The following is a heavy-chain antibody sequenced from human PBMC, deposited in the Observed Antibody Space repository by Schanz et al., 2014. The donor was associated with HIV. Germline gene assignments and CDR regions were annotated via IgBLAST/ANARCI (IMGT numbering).Heavy chain of an antibody. V-gene: IGHV3-30*03. Sequence: QVHLVESGGGLVKPGGSLRLSCAASGFTFSSDGMHWVRQAPGKGLEWVAVISYDGSNKHYADSVKGRFTISRDNSKNTLYLQINSLRADDTAVYYCARDVSYDSSGYYSDYYYGMDVWGQGTTVTVSS. CDR1: GFTFSSDG. D-gene: IGHD3-22*01. CDR3: ARDVSYDSSGYYSDYYYGMDV. CDR2: ISYDGSNK. J-gene: IGHJ6*02.